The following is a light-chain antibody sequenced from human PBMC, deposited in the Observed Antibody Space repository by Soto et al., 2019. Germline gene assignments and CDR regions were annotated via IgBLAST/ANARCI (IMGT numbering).Light chain of an antibody. CDR2: EVN. CDR3: TSYAAGKNVV. CDR1: SSDVGNYNY. J-gene: IGLJ2*01. V-gene: IGLV2-8*01. Sequence: QSVLTQPPSASGSPGQSVTISCTGTSSDVGNYNYVSWYQQYPGKAPKLMIYEVNKRPSGVPDRFSGSKSGNTASLTVSGLQAEDEADYYCTSYAAGKNVVFGGWTQLTVL.